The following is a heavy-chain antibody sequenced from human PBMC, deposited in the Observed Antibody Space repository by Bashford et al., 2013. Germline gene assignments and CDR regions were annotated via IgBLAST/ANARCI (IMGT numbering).Heavy chain of an antibody. CDR2: IYTSGST. D-gene: IGHD3-9*01. J-gene: IGHJ6*01. CDR1: GGSISSYY. Sequence: SETLSLTCTVSGGSISSYYWSWIRQPAGKGLEWIGRIYTSGSTNYNPSLKSRVTMSVDTSKNQFSLKLSSVTAADTAVYYCARTGLTYMNGMDVWGPKGPRSPSPQ. CDR3: ARTGLTYMNGMDV. V-gene: IGHV4-4*07.